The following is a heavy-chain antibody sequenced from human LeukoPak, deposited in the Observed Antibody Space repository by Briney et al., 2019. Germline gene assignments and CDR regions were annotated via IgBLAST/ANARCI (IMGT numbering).Heavy chain of an antibody. CDR2: IGSDVSYK. V-gene: IGHV3-30*02. CDR3: AKDASYGDSYYFDY. CDR1: GFTVSNSG. J-gene: IGHJ4*02. Sequence: GGSLRLSCAASGFTVSNSGMHWVRQAPGKGLEWVAFIGSDVSYKQYADSVKGRFTISRDSSENTLFLQMNSLRAEDTALYYCAKDASYGDSYYFDYWGQGTLVTVSS. D-gene: IGHD4-17*01.